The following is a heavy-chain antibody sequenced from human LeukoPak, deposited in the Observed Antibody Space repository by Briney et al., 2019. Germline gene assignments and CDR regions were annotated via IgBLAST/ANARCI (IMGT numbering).Heavy chain of an antibody. V-gene: IGHV4-59*08. D-gene: IGHD3-22*01. CDR2: IYYTGST. J-gene: IGHJ5*02. CDR3: ARLDRSGYEMGGTWFDP. Sequence: SETLSLTCTVSGASIRSSYWSWLRQPPGKGLEWTGYIYYTGSTNSNPSLKSRVTVSVDTSKNQFSLKLNSMTAADTAIYYCARLDRSGYEMGGTWFDPWGQGTLVTVSS. CDR1: GASIRSSY.